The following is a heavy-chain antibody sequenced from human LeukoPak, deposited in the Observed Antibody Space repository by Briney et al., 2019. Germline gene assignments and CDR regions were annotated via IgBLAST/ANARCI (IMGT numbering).Heavy chain of an antibody. Sequence: PSQTLSLTCTVSGGSISSGSYYWSWIRQPAGKGLEWIGRIYTSGSTNYNPSLKSRVTISVDTSKNQFSLKLSSVTAADTAVYYCAFEGSGSYSPPDAFDIWGQGTMVTVSS. CDR2: IYTSGST. CDR1: GGSISSGSYY. J-gene: IGHJ3*02. D-gene: IGHD3-10*01. CDR3: AFEGSGSYSPPDAFDI. V-gene: IGHV4-61*02.